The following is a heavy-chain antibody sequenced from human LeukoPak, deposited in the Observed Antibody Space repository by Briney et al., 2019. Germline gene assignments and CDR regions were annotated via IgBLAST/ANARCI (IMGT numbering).Heavy chain of an antibody. Sequence: GGSLRLSCAASGFTFDDYAMHWVRQAPGTGLEWVSGISWYSGSIGYADSVKGRFTISRDNAKNSLYLQMNSLRAEDTALYYCAKVPIPGIAAAGSVFDYWGQGTLVTVSS. J-gene: IGHJ4*02. CDR2: ISWYSGSI. CDR1: GFTFDDYA. V-gene: IGHV3-9*01. CDR3: AKVPIPGIAAAGSVFDY. D-gene: IGHD6-13*01.